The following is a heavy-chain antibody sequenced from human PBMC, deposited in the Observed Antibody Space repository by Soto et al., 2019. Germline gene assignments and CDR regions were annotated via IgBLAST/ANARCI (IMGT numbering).Heavy chain of an antibody. Sequence: QVQLVQSGAEVKKPGASVKVSCKASGYTFTSYYMHWVRQAPGQGLEWMGIINPSGGSTSYAQKFQGRVNMTRDTSTSTVYMELSSLRSEDTAVYYCARALHRYGDYAPPFDYWGQGTLVTVSS. D-gene: IGHD4-17*01. J-gene: IGHJ4*02. V-gene: IGHV1-46*01. CDR1: GYTFTSYY. CDR3: ARALHRYGDYAPPFDY. CDR2: INPSGGST.